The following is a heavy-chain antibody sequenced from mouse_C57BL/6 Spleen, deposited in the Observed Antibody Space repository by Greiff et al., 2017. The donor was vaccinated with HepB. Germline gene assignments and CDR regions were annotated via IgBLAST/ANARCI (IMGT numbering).Heavy chain of an antibody. J-gene: IGHJ3*01. CDR2: INPYNGGT. Sequence: EVKLVESGPVLVKPGASVKMSCKASGYTFTDYYMNWVKQSHGKSLEWIGVINPYNGGTSYNQKFKGKATLTVDKSSSTAYMELNSLTSEDSAVYYCARGYYGSSYAFAYWGQGTLVTVSA. D-gene: IGHD1-1*01. V-gene: IGHV1-19*01. CDR3: ARGYYGSSYAFAY. CDR1: GYTFTDYY.